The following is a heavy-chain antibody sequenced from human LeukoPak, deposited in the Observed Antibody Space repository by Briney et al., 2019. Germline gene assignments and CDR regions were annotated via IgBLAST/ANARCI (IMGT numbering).Heavy chain of an antibody. CDR3: ARVRYDFWSGYSPLDFDY. V-gene: IGHV1-18*01. CDR2: ISAYNGNT. CDR1: GYTFTSYG. J-gene: IGHJ4*02. D-gene: IGHD3-3*01. Sequence: ASVKVSCKASGYTFTSYGISWVRQAPGQGLEWMGWISAYNGNTNYAQMLQGRVTMTTDTSTSTAYMELRSLRSDDTAVYYCARVRYDFWSGYSPLDFDYWGQGTLVTVSS.